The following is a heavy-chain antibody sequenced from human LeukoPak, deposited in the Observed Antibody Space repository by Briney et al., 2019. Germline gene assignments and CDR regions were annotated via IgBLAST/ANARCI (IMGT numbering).Heavy chain of an antibody. V-gene: IGHV3-23*01. D-gene: IGHD3/OR15-3a*01. Sequence: GGSLRLSCAASGFTFSSYEMNWVRQAPGKGLEWVSGIRGSGETTYYAESVKGRFTIQRDNSKNTLYLQMNSLRAEDTALYYCAKDLSSGTGRGFDYWGQGTLVTVSS. CDR3: AKDLSSGTGRGFDY. J-gene: IGHJ4*02. CDR2: IRGSGETT. CDR1: GFTFSSYE.